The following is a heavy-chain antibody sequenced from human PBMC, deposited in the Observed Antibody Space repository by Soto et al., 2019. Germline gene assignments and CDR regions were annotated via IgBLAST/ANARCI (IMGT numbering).Heavy chain of an antibody. CDR3: AALYYYDSSGWVRFDY. V-gene: IGHV1-58*02. Sequence: QMQLVQSGPEVKKPGTSVKVSCKASGFTFTSSAMQWVRQARGQRLEWIGWIVVGSGNTNYAQKFQERVTITRDMSTSTAYRELSSLRSEDTAVYYCAALYYYDSSGWVRFDYWGQGTLVTVSS. CDR2: IVVGSGNT. D-gene: IGHD3-22*01. CDR1: GFTFTSSA. J-gene: IGHJ4*02.